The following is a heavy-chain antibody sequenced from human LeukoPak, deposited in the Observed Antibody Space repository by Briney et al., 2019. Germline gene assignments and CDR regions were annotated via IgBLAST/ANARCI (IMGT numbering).Heavy chain of an antibody. CDR3: ATQLRLGELSH. J-gene: IGHJ4*02. V-gene: IGHV4-39*07. D-gene: IGHD3-16*02. CDR1: GGSISSSSYY. CDR2: IYYSGST. Sequence: SETLSLTCTVSGGSISSSSYYWGWLRQPPGKGLEWIGSIYYSGSTYYNPSLKSRVTISVDTSKNQFSLKLSSVTAADTAVYYCATQLRLGELSHWGQGTLVTVSS.